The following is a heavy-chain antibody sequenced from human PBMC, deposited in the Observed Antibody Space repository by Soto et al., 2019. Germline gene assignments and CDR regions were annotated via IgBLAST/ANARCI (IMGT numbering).Heavy chain of an antibody. D-gene: IGHD6-19*01. Sequence: SETLCLTCTVAGGSISSYYGSWIRQPPGKGLEWIGYIYYSGSTNYNPSLKSRVTISVDTSKNQFSLKLSSVTAADTAVYYCAGSGWYFYYFDYWGQGTLVTVSS. CDR3: AGSGWYFYYFDY. CDR2: IYYSGST. CDR1: GGSISSYY. J-gene: IGHJ4*02. V-gene: IGHV4-59*08.